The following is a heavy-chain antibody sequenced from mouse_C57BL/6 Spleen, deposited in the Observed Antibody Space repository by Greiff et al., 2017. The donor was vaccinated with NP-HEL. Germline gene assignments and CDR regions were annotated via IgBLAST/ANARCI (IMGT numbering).Heavy chain of an antibody. J-gene: IGHJ4*01. CDR2: IDPSDSYT. V-gene: IGHV1-69*01. D-gene: IGHD1-1*01. CDR3: ARDYGSSTGAMDY. CDR1: GYTFTSYW. Sequence: QVQLKQPGAELVMPGASVKLSCKASGYTFTSYWMHWVKQRPGQGLEWIGEIDPSDSYTNYNQKFKGKSTLTVDKSSSTAYMQLSSLTSEDSAVYYCARDYGSSTGAMDYWGQGTSVTVSS.